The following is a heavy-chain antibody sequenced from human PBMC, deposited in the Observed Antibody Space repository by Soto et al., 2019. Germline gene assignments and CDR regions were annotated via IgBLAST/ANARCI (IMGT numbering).Heavy chain of an antibody. V-gene: IGHV1-46*01. J-gene: IGHJ6*02. CDR1: GYTFTSYY. D-gene: IGHD1-7*01. CDR3: ARDGITGTTTPYYGMDV. CDR2: INPSGGST. Sequence: GASVKVSCKASGYTFTSYYMHWVRQAPGQGLEWMGIINPSGGSTSYAQKFQGRVTMTRDTSTSTVYMELSSLRFEDTAVYYCARDGITGTTTPYYGMDVWGQGTTVTVSS.